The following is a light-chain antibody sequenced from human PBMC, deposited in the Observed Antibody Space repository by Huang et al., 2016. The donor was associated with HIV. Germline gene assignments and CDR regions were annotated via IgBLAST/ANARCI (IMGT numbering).Light chain of an antibody. CDR1: QSVSSSY. CDR3: QHYGTSLYT. V-gene: IGKV3-20*01. CDR2: AAS. J-gene: IGKJ2*01. Sequence: IVLTQSPGTLSLSPGERATPSCRASQSVSSSYLAWYQQKPGQPPRRLIYAASSRATGIPDRVSGSGSGTDFTLTISRLEPEDFAVYFCQHYGTSLYTFGQGTKLEIK.